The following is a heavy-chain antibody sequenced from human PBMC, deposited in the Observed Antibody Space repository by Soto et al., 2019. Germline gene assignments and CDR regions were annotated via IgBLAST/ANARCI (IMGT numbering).Heavy chain of an antibody. CDR2: IYYSGST. Sequence: SETLSLTCTVSGGSIISGDYYWSWIRQPPGKGLEWIGYIYYSGSTYYNPSLKSRVTISVDTSKNQFSLKLSSVTAADTAVYYCARVPDGYNLVHFDYWGQGTLVTVSS. CDR1: GGSIISGDYY. J-gene: IGHJ4*02. D-gene: IGHD5-12*01. CDR3: ARVPDGYNLVHFDY. V-gene: IGHV4-30-4*01.